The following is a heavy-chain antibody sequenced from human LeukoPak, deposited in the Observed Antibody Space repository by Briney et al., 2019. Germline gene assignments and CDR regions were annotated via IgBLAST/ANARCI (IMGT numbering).Heavy chain of an antibody. CDR2: IYYSGST. J-gene: IGHJ4*02. V-gene: IGHV4-39*01. CDR1: GGSISSSSYY. CDR3: ASPATERGSSWYYFDY. D-gene: IGHD6-13*01. Sequence: SETLSLTCTVSGGSISSSSYYWGWIRQPPGKGLEWIGSIYYSGSTYYNPSLKSRVTISVDTSKNQFSLKLSSVTAADTAVYYCASPATERGSSWYYFDYWGQGTLVTVSS.